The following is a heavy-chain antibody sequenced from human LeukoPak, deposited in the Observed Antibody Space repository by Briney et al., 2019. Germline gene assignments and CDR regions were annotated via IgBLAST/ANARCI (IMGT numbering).Heavy chain of an antibody. D-gene: IGHD3-16*01. CDR3: GRDSLGGDY. CDR1: GFRFSTFG. V-gene: IGHV3-33*01. J-gene: IGHJ4*02. CDR2: IWNDGSKK. Sequence: GVSLRLFCGASGFRFSTFGMHWARREPGKGLEWVAVIWNDGSKKFYADSVKGRFTISRDNSQNTLYLQMNRLRVEDTAVYYCGRDSLGGDYWGQGTLVTVSS.